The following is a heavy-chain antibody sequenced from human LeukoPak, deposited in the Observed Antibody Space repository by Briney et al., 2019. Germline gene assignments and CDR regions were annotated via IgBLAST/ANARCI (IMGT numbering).Heavy chain of an antibody. V-gene: IGHV3-23*01. J-gene: IGHJ4*02. CDR1: GFTFKTYA. Sequence: GGSLRLSCAAPGFTFKTYAMMWVRQAPGKGLEWVSAIGGDGVSRDYSDSVEGRFTISRDNSKNTLYLQMNSLRVEDTALYFCAKRVGGTPDNWGLGTLVTVSS. CDR2: IGGDGVSR. CDR3: AKRVGGTPDN. D-gene: IGHD1-26*01.